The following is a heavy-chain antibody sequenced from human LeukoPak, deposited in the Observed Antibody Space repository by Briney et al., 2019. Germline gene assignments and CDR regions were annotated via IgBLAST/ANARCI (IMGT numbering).Heavy chain of an antibody. J-gene: IGHJ4*02. D-gene: IGHD3-22*01. CDR3: ARDRIYYDSSGYSFDY. CDR1: GGSFSGYY. CDR2: INHSGST. Sequence: SETLSLTCAVYGGSFSGYYWSWIRQPPGKGLEWIGEINHSGSTNYNPSLKSRVTISVDTSKNQFSLKLSSVTAADTAVYYCARDRIYYDSSGYSFDYWGQGTLVTVSS. V-gene: IGHV4-34*01.